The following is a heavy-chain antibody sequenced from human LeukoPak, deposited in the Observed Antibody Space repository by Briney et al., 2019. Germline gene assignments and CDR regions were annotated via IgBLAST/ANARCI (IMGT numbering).Heavy chain of an antibody. V-gene: IGHV4-39*07. J-gene: IGHJ4*02. Sequence: SETLSLTCTVSGGSISSSSYYWGWIRQPPGKGLEWIGSIYYSGSTYYNQSLKSRVTISVDTSKNQFSLKLSSVTAADTAVYYCARDSLTGTTKPLDYWGQGTLVTVSS. D-gene: IGHD1-7*01. CDR2: IYYSGST. CDR3: ARDSLTGTTKPLDY. CDR1: GGSISSSSYY.